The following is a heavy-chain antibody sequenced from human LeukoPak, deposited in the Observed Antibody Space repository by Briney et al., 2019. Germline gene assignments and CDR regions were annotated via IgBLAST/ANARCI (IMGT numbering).Heavy chain of an antibody. Sequence: GASLSLSCAASGLTFSSYAMSWVRQAPGKGLEWVSAISGSGGSTYHANSVKGRFTISRDNSKNTLYLQMNSLRAEYTAVYYCAKPTPGERCWEYWGPGNLVTASS. CDR3: AKPTPGERCWEY. J-gene: IGHJ4*02. D-gene: IGHD7-27*01. V-gene: IGHV3-23*01. CDR2: ISGSGGST. CDR1: GLTFSSYA.